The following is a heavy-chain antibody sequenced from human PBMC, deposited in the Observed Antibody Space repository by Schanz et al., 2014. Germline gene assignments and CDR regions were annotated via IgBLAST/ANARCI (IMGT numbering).Heavy chain of an antibody. D-gene: IGHD3-10*01. J-gene: IGHJ6*03. CDR1: GFTFSRFG. Sequence: QVQLVESGGGVVRPGRSLRLSCATSGFTFSRFGMHWVRQAPGKGPEWVALVWSDGNTKYYVDSVKGRFTISRDNSKSMLFLEMSSLRVEDTAVYYCVREENYPSFLGYYYYMDVWGKGTSVTVSS. CDR3: VREENYPSFLGYYYYMDV. V-gene: IGHV3-33*01. CDR2: VWSDGNTK.